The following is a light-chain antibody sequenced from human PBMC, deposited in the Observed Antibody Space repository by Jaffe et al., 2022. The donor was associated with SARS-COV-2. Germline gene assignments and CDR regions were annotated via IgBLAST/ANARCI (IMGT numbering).Light chain of an antibody. CDR3: QQYNDWPPYT. J-gene: IGKJ2*01. V-gene: IGKV3-15*01. Sequence: EIVMTQSPATLSVSPGGRATLTCRASQSVRSNLAWYQQKPGQAPSLLIYGASTRATGVPARFSGSGSGTEFALTISSLQSEDFAVYYCQQYNDWPPYTFGQGTKLEIK. CDR1: QSVRSN. CDR2: GAS.